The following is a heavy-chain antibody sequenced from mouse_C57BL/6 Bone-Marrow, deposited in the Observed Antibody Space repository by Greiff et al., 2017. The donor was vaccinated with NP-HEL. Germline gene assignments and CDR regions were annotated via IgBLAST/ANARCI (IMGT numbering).Heavy chain of an antibody. CDR3: TTASYYSNYSYFDY. D-gene: IGHD2-5*01. J-gene: IGHJ2*01. Sequence: EVKLQESGAELVRPGASVKLSCTASGFNIKDDYMHWVKQRPEQGLEWIGWIDPENGDTEYASKFQGKATITADTSSNTAYLQLSSLTSEDTAVYYCTTASYYSNYSYFDYWGQGTTLTVSS. V-gene: IGHV14-4*01. CDR2: IDPENGDT. CDR1: GFNIKDDY.